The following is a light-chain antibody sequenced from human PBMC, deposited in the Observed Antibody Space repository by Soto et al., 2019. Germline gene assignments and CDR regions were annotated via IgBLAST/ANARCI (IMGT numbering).Light chain of an antibody. J-gene: IGLJ1*01. CDR1: SSNIGSKS. Sequence: QSVLTQPPSASGTPGQRVTISCSGSSSNIGSKSATWYQQLPGTAPKLLIYNNIERPSGVPDRFSGSTSGTSASLAISGLQFEDEADYYCGAWVVSLNAYVFGVGTKLTVL. V-gene: IGLV1-44*01. CDR2: NNI. CDR3: GAWVVSLNAYV.